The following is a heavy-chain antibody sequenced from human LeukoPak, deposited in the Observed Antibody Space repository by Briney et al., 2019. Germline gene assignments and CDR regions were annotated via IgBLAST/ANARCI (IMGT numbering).Heavy chain of an antibody. D-gene: IGHD3-22*01. CDR3: AKGARYYYDSSGYPIDY. V-gene: IGHV3-30*18. J-gene: IGHJ4*02. CDR1: GFTFSSYG. Sequence: GGSLRLSCAASGFTFSSYGMHWVRQAPGKGLEWVAVISYDGSNKYYADSVKGRFTISRDNSKNTLYLQMNSLRAEDTAVYYCAKGARYYYDSSGYPIDYWGQGTLVTVSS. CDR2: ISYDGSNK.